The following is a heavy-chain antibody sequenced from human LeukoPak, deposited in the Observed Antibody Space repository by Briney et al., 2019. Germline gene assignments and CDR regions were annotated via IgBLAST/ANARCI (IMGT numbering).Heavy chain of an antibody. J-gene: IGHJ3*02. Sequence: SETLSLTCTVSGGSISSSSYYWSWIRQPPGKGLEWIGYIYYSGSTNYNPSLKSRVTISVDTSKNQFSLKLSSVTAADTAVYYCAREGGRQGYSSGWYEAFDIWGQGTMVTVSS. V-gene: IGHV4-61*01. D-gene: IGHD6-19*01. CDR2: IYYSGST. CDR1: GGSISSSSYY. CDR3: AREGGRQGYSSGWYEAFDI.